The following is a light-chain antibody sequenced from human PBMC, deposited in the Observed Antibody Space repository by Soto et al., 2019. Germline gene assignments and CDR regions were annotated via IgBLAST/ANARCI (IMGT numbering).Light chain of an antibody. J-gene: IGKJ1*01. V-gene: IGKV1-5*01. Sequence: DIQMTQSPSTLSGSVGDRVTITWQASQNINNYLNWYQQKPGRAPKLLIYDASNLEAGVPSRFSGSGSGTEFTLTISSLQPDDFATYYCQQYNSYSWTFGQGTKVDIK. CDR1: QNINNY. CDR2: DAS. CDR3: QQYNSYSWT.